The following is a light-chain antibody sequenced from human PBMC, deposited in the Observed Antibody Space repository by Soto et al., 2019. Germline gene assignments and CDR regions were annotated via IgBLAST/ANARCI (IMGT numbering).Light chain of an antibody. J-gene: IGKJ4*01. CDR2: WAS. Sequence: DIVMTQSPDFLAVSLGERATINCKSSQSVLYSSNNKNYLAWYQQKPGQPPKLLIYWASTRESGVPDRFSGSGSGTDFTLTISSLQAEDVAVXXXXXXXXXXLXFXGGTKVDIK. V-gene: IGKV4-1*01. CDR3: XXXXXXXLX. CDR1: QSVLYSSNNKNY.